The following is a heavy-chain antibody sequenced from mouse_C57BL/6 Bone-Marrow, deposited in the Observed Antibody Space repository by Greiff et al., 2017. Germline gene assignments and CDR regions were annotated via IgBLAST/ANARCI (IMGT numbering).Heavy chain of an antibody. Sequence: EVQLQESGAELVRPGASVKLSCTASGFNIKDDYMHWVKQRPEQGLEWIGWIDPENGDTEYASKFQGKATITADTSSNPAYLQLSSLTSEDTAVYYCTTCYYEGFAYWGQGTLVTVSA. CDR3: TTCYYEGFAY. D-gene: IGHD1-1*01. CDR2: IDPENGDT. V-gene: IGHV14-4*01. CDR1: GFNIKDDY. J-gene: IGHJ3*01.